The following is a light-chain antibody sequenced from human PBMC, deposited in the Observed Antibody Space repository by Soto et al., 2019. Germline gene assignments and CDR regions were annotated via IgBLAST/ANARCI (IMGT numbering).Light chain of an antibody. Sequence: DIQMTQSPSSLSASVGDRVTITCRASQSSSSYLNWYQQKPGKAPKLLIYAASSLQSGVPSRCSGSGSTTYFTLTISSLQPEDFATYYCQQSYSTPRTFGQGTKLEIK. J-gene: IGKJ2*02. CDR2: AAS. CDR1: QSSSSY. V-gene: IGKV1-39*01. CDR3: QQSYSTPRT.